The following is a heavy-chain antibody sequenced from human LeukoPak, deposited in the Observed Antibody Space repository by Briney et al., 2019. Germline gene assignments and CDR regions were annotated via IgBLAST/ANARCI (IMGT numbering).Heavy chain of an antibody. V-gene: IGHV3-30*02. CDR3: AREIAKFNDY. D-gene: IGHD2-21*01. J-gene: IGHJ4*02. Sequence: PGGSLRLSCAASGFTFSSYGMHWVRQAPGKGLEWVAFIRYDGSNKYYADSVKGRFTISRDNAKNSLYLQMNSLRAEDTAVYYCAREIAKFNDYWGQGTLVTVSS. CDR1: GFTFSSYG. CDR2: IRYDGSNK.